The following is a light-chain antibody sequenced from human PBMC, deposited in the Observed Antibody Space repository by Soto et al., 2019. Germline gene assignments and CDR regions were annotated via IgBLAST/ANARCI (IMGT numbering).Light chain of an antibody. Sequence: DLVMTHAPYSLAVSLVEMAAINCKSIHSVLYSSNNKNYLAWYQQKPGQPPKLLIYWASTRESGVPDRFSGSGSGTDFTLTISSLQAEDVAVYLCQQYYSTPLTFGGGPKVDIK. CDR3: QQYYSTPLT. J-gene: IGKJ4*01. V-gene: IGKV4-1*01. CDR2: WAS. CDR1: HSVLYSSNNKNY.